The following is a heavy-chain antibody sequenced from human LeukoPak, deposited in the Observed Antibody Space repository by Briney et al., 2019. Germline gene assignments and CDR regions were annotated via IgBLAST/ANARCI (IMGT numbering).Heavy chain of an antibody. D-gene: IGHD1-26*01. CDR2: IYHSGST. Sequence: PSETLSLTCAVSGYSISSGYYWGWIRQPPGKRLEWIGSIYHSGSTYYNPSLKSRVTISVDTSKNQFSLKLSSVTAADTAVYYCARPGIVGYYYYCMDVWGKGTTVTVSS. CDR3: ARPGIVGYYYYCMDV. J-gene: IGHJ6*03. CDR1: GYSISSGYY. V-gene: IGHV4-38-2*01.